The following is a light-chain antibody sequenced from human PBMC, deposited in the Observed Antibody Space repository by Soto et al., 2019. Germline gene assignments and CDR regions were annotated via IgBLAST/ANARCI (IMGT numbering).Light chain of an antibody. CDR3: QAWDNKIVV. J-gene: IGLJ2*01. CDR1: KLGDKY. Sequence: SYELTQPPSVSVSLGQTASITCSGDKLGDKYACWYQQKPGQSPVLVIYQDTERPSGIPERFSGSNSGNTATLTISGTQAMDEADYYCQAWDNKIVVFGGGPKLTVL. V-gene: IGLV3-1*01. CDR2: QDT.